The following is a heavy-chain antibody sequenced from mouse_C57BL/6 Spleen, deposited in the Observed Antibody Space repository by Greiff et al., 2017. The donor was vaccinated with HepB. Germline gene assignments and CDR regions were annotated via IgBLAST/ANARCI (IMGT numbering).Heavy chain of an antibody. D-gene: IGHD2-3*01. J-gene: IGHJ4*01. CDR3: ARPDGYYGDYYAMDY. CDR2: INPSNGGT. Sequence: VQLQQSGTELVKPGASVKLSCKASGYTFTSYWMHWVKQRPGQGLEWIGNINPSNGGTNYNEKFKSKATLTVDKSSSTAYMQLSSLTSEDSAVYYCARPDGYYGDYYAMDYWGQGTSVTVSS. CDR1: GYTFTSYW. V-gene: IGHV1-53*01.